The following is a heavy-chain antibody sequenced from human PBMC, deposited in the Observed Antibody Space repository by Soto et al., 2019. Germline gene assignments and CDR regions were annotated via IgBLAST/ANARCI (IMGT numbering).Heavy chain of an antibody. D-gene: IGHD6-13*01. CDR3: ARDPGLGSSSWYGYYYYGMDV. J-gene: IGHJ6*02. V-gene: IGHV3-33*01. CDR1: GFTFSSYG. CDR2: IWCDGSNK. Sequence: QVQLVESGGGVVQPGRSLRLSCAASGFTFSSYGMHWVRQAPGKGLEWVAVIWCDGSNKYYADSVKGRFTISRDNSKNTLYLQINSLRAEDTAVYYCARDPGLGSSSWYGYYYYGMDVWGQGTTVTVSS.